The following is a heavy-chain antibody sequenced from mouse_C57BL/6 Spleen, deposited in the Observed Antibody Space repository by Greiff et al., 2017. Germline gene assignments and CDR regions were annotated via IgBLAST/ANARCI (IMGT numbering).Heavy chain of an antibody. Sequence: QVQLQQSGPELVKPGASVKISCKASGYSFTSYYLHWVKQRPGQGLEWIGWIFSGSGNTKYNEKFKGKATLTADTSSSTAYMQLSSLTSEDTAVYYCAGWDYDSLFAYWGQGTLVTVSA. CDR1: GYSFTSYY. CDR3: AGWDYDSLFAY. J-gene: IGHJ3*01. CDR2: IFSGSGNT. V-gene: IGHV1-66*01. D-gene: IGHD2-4*01.